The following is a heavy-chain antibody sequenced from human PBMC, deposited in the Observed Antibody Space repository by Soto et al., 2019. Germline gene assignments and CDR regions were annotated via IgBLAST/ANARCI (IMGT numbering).Heavy chain of an antibody. CDR3: ARDLTTATGAFGY. J-gene: IGHJ4*02. CDR1: GFSLSTYS. D-gene: IGHD6-13*01. V-gene: IGHV3-21*01. CDR2: ISSSSNNI. Sequence: EVQLVESGGGLVKPGGSLRLSCAASGFSLSTYSMNWVRQAPGKGLEWVSSISSSSNNIYYADSVKGRFTISRDNAKNSLFLQVNSLRDEDTAVYFCARDLTTATGAFGYWGQGTLVTVSS.